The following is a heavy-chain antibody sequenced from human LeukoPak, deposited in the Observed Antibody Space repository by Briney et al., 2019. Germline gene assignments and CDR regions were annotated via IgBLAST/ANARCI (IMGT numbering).Heavy chain of an antibody. J-gene: IGHJ4*02. CDR1: GFTFSSYA. V-gene: IGHV3-23*01. CDR3: AKGSYYYDSSGYLDY. D-gene: IGHD3-22*01. Sequence: PGGSLRLSCAASGFTFSSYAMSWVRQAPGKGLEWVSAISGSGGSTYYADSVKGRFTISRDSSKNTLYLQMNSLRAGDTAVYYCAKGSYYYDSSGYLDYWGQGTLVTVSS. CDR2: ISGSGGST.